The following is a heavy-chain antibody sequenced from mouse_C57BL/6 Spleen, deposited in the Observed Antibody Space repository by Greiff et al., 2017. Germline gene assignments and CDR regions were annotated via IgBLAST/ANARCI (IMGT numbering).Heavy chain of an antibody. CDR1: GYTFTSYW. CDR2: IDPSDSYT. Sequence: QVQLQQSGAELVKPGASVKLSCKASGYTFTSYWMQWVKQRPGQGLEWIGEIDPSDSYTNYNQKFKGKATLTVDTSSSTAYMQLSSLTSEDSAVYYCASRGDYDGFAYWGQGTLVTVSA. V-gene: IGHV1-50*01. CDR3: ASRGDYDGFAY. J-gene: IGHJ3*01. D-gene: IGHD2-4*01.